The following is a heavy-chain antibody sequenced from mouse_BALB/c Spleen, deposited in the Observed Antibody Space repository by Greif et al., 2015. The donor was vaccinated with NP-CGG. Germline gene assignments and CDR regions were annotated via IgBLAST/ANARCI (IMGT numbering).Heavy chain of an antibody. D-gene: IGHD2-4*01. CDR3: ARKGIYYDYFDY. J-gene: IGHJ2*01. CDR2: IWGGGST. V-gene: IGHV2-4-1*01. CDR1: GFSLTSYG. Sequence: QVQLKESGPGLVQPSQSLSITCTVSGFSLTSYGVHWVRQSPGKGLEWLGVIWGGGSTDYNAAFISRLSISKDNSKSQVFFKMNSLQADDTAIYYCARKGIYYDYFDYWGQGTTLTVSS.